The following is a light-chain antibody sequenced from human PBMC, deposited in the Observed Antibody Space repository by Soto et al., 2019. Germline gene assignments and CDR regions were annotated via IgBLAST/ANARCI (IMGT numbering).Light chain of an antibody. J-gene: IGLJ1*01. V-gene: IGLV1-40*01. CDR3: SSYAGSSNV. CDR2: GTN. Sequence: QSVLTQPPSVSGAPGQRVTISCTGSRSNIGAGYDVHWYQQLPGTAPKLLIYGTNNRPSGVPDRFSGSKSGMSASLAITGLQAADEANYYCSSYAGSSNVFGTGTKVTVL. CDR1: RSNIGAGYD.